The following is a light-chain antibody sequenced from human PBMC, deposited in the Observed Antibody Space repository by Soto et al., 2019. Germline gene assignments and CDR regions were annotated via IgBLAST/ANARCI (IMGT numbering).Light chain of an antibody. CDR3: LQVYSFPRT. CDR2: KAS. V-gene: IGKV1-5*03. Sequence: DIQMNQSPSTLSASVGDRVTISCRASQSISSWLAWYQQKPGKAPKLLIYKASSLESGVPSRFSGSGSGTEFTLTISSLQPEDFASYFCLQVYSFPRTFGLGTKVDIK. J-gene: IGKJ1*01. CDR1: QSISSW.